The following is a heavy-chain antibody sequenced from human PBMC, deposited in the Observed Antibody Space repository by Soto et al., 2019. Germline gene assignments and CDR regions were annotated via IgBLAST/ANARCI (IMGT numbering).Heavy chain of an antibody. J-gene: IGHJ4*02. Sequence: EVQLLESGGGLVQPGGSLRLSCAASGFTFSSYAMSWVRQAPGKGLEWVSTISGGGGSTYYADSVKGRFTISRDNSKNTLSLQMNSLRAADTAVYYCAKAACSGGSCYSDYWGQGTLVTVSS. V-gene: IGHV3-23*01. D-gene: IGHD2-15*01. CDR1: GFTFSSYA. CDR2: ISGGGGST. CDR3: AKAACSGGSCYSDY.